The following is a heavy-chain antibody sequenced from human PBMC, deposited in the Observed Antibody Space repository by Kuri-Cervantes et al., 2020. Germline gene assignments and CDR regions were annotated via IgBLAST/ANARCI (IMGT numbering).Heavy chain of an antibody. D-gene: IGHD4-23*01. CDR1: DGSFNDYY. V-gene: IGHV4-34*01. Sequence: SETLSLTCAVYDGSFNDYYWSWIRKPPGKGLEWIGEINHSGSINFNPSLKSRVTISVDTSKNQCTLKLSSVTAADTAVYYCARHGESSLTPLDYWGQGTLVTVSS. J-gene: IGHJ4*02. CDR3: ARHGESSLTPLDY. CDR2: INHSGSI.